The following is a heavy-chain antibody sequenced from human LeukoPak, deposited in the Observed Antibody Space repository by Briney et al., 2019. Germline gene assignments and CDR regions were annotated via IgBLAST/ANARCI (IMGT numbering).Heavy chain of an antibody. CDR2: ISNDGSNK. J-gene: IGHJ4*02. CDR3: GRDHVYGGADY. CDR1: GFTFSSYG. V-gene: IGHV3-30*03. Sequence: PGRSLRLSCVASGFTFSSYGMHWVRQAPGKGLEWVAVISNDGSNKYYADSVKGRFTISRDNSKNTLYLQMKSLRTEDTALYYCGRDHVYGGADYWGQGTLVTVSS. D-gene: IGHD4-23*01.